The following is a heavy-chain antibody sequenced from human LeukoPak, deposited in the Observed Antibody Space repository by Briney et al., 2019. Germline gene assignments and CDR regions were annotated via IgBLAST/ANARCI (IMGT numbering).Heavy chain of an antibody. V-gene: IGHV3-33*08. D-gene: IGHD2-21*02. CDR2: IWYDGSNK. CDR1: GFTFSSYA. Sequence: PGGSLRLSCAASGFTFSSYAMSWVRQAPGKGLEWEAVIWYDGSNKYYADSVKGRFTISRDNSKNTLYLQMNSLRAEDTAVYYCARDLPDCGGDCCPGYWGQGTLVTVSS. CDR3: ARDLPDCGGDCCPGY. J-gene: IGHJ4*02.